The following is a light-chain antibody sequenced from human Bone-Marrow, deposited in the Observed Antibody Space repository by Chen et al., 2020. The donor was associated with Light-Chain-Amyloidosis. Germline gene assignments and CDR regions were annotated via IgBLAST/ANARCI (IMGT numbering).Light chain of an antibody. Sequence: EIVLTQSPGTLSLSPGEGANLSCSASQTISSNYLTWYQQKFGQAPRLLIYGSSSRATGIPDRFTGSGSGTDFTRTINRLEPEDFAMYYCQQYGTSPLTFGGGTKVEIK. J-gene: IGKJ4*01. CDR1: QTISSNY. V-gene: IGKV3-20*01. CDR3: QQYGTSPLT. CDR2: GSS.